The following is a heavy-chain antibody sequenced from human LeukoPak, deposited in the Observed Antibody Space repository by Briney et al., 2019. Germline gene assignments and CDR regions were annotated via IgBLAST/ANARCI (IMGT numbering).Heavy chain of an antibody. CDR1: GASIRSYY. CDR3: ARRGYSSRPSGFYYYMDV. J-gene: IGHJ6*03. Sequence: PSETLSLTCNVSGASIRSYYWTWIRQAPGKRLEYMGYIYPSGNTDYNPSLESRVTISLDTSKNHFALKLISVTAADTAVYYCARRGYSSRPSGFYYYMDVWGKGTTVTVSS. CDR2: IYPSGNT. D-gene: IGHD6-19*01. V-gene: IGHV4-4*09.